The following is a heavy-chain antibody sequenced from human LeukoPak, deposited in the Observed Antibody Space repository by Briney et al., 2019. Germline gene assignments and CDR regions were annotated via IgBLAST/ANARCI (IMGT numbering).Heavy chain of an antibody. CDR3: AKDLVVVAATPGWFDP. J-gene: IGHJ5*02. V-gene: IGHV3-30*18. Sequence: GGSLRLSCAASGFTFSSYGMHWVRQAPGKGLEWVAVISYDGSNKYYADSVKGRFTISRDNSKNTLYLQMNSLRAKDTAVYYCAKDLVVVAATPGWFDPWGQGTLVTVSS. D-gene: IGHD2-15*01. CDR2: ISYDGSNK. CDR1: GFTFSSYG.